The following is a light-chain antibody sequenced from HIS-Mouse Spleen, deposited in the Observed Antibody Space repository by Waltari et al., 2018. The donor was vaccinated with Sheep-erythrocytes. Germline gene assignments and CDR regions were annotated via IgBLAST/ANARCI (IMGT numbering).Light chain of an antibody. J-gene: IGLJ1*01. CDR2: DVS. V-gene: IGLV2-11*01. Sequence: QSALTQPRSVSGSPGQSVTISCTGTSIDVGGYNYVSCYQQHPGKTPKLMIYDVSKRPSGVPDRFSGSKSGNTASLTISGLQAEDEADYYCCSYAGSYNHVFATGTKVTVL. CDR3: CSYAGSYNHV. CDR1: SIDVGGYNY.